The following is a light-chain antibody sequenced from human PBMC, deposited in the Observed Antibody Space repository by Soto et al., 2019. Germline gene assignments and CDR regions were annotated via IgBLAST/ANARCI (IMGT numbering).Light chain of an antibody. CDR3: GSWDSSLSAYV. J-gene: IGLJ1*01. CDR1: ISNIVGNS. V-gene: IGLV1-51*01. CDR2: DDN. Sequence: QCVLTQPPSVSAAPGQKFTIACSGSISNIVGNSVSWYQQLPGTAPKLLIYDDNKRPSGIPDRFSGSKYGTSATLGITGFQTGDEADYYCGSWDSSLSAYVFGTGTKVTVL.